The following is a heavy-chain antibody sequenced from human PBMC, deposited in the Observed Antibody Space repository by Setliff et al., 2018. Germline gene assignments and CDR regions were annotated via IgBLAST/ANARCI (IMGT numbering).Heavy chain of an antibody. V-gene: IGHV3-74*01. CDR3: ARLRAPGSHGLDP. CDR2: INRDGSYT. J-gene: IGHJ5*02. Sequence: PGGSLRLSCAASGFTFSSYWMYWVRQAPGKGLVWVSRINRDGSYTVYADSVEGRFTISRDNAKTSLYLQMNSLRADDTAVYYCARLRAPGSHGLDPWGQGTLVTVSS. CDR1: GFTFSSYW. D-gene: IGHD3-10*01.